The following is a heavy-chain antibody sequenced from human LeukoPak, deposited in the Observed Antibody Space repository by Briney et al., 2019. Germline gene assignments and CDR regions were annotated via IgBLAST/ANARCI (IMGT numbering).Heavy chain of an antibody. CDR2: ISGSGGST. CDR1: GFTFSSYA. Sequence: GGSLRLSCAASGFTFSSYAMSWVRQAPRKRLVWVSGISGSGGSTYYTDSVKGRFTISRDNSKNTMYLQMNSLRAEDTAVYYWAKGSEINYGAYMDVWGKGTTVTVSS. V-gene: IGHV3-23*01. D-gene: IGHD4-11*01. CDR3: AKGSEINYGAYMDV. J-gene: IGHJ6*03.